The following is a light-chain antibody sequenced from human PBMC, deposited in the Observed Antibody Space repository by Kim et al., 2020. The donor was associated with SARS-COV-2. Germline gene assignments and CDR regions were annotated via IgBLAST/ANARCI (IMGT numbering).Light chain of an antibody. V-gene: IGLV2-11*03. CDR3: CSYAGTYAVV. CDR2: DVT. CDR1: SSNIGRYNY. Sequence: GQSVTISCSGTSSNIGRYNYISWYRQQPGKAPKLLLYDVTKRPSGVPDRFSASKSGNTASLTVSGLQAEDEGDYYCCSYAGTYAVVFGGGTQLTVL. J-gene: IGLJ2*01.